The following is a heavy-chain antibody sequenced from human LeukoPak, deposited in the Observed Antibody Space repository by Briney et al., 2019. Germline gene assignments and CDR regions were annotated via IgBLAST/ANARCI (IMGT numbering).Heavy chain of an antibody. CDR1: GYTFTSYG. J-gene: IGHJ5*02. D-gene: IGHD6-13*01. V-gene: IGHV1-18*01. Sequence: ASVKVSCKASGYTFTSYGISWVRQAPGQGLEWMGWISAYNGNTNYAQKLQGRVTMTTDTSTSTAYMELRSLRSDDTAVYYCARDVIPGYSSSFRAQQSWFDPWGQGTLVTVSS. CDR2: ISAYNGNT. CDR3: ARDVIPGYSSSFRAQQSWFDP.